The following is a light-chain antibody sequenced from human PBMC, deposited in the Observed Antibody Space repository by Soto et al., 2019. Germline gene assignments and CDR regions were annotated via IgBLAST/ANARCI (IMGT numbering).Light chain of an antibody. CDR3: QQANSFPLT. CDR1: QSVSSW. J-gene: IGKJ4*01. CDR2: DAS. Sequence: DIQMTQSPSSVSASVGDRVTITCRASQSVSSWLAWYQQKPGKAPKRLIFDASNLDSGAPSRFSGSGSGTDFTLTISSLQPEDVATYYCQQANSFPLTFGGGTKVEIK. V-gene: IGKV1-12*01.